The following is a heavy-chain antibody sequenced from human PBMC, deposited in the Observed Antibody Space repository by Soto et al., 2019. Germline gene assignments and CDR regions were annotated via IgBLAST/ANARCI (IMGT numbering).Heavy chain of an antibody. CDR3: ARDRGGYQLLFHSFTSYGMEV. CDR1: VGSISSGGYY. CDR2: IYYSGST. J-gene: IGHJ6*01. Sequence: PSETLSLTCTFSVGSISSGGYYWSWIGQHPWKGLEWIGYIYYSGSTYYNPSLKSRVTISVDTSKNQFSLKLSSVTAADTAVYYCARDRGGYQLLFHSFTSYGMEVWGQGTTVTVSS. D-gene: IGHD2-2*01. V-gene: IGHV4-31*03.